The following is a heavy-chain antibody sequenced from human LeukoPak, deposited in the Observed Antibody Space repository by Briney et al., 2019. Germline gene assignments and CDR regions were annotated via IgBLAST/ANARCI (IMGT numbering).Heavy chain of an antibody. CDR1: GFIVSSND. CDR2: IYNGGT. CDR3: ARGPRGFDP. V-gene: IGHV3-53*01. Sequence: PGGSLRLSCAASGFIVSSNDMSWVRQAPGKGLEWVSVIYNGGTFYADSVKGRFTVSRDNSKNTLYLQMNSLRAEDTAVYYCARGPRGFDPWGQGTLVTVSS. J-gene: IGHJ5*02.